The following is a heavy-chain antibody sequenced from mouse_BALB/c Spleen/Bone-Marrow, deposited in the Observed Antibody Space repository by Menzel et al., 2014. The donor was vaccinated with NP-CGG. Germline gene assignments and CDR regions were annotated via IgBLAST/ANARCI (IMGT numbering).Heavy chain of an antibody. J-gene: IGHJ1*01. Sequence: EVQLQQSGTVLARPGASVKMSCKASGYSFTSYWMHWVKERPGQGLEWIGAIYPGNSDTSYNQKFKGKAKLTAVTSASTAYMELSSLTNGDSAVYYCARGLRWCFDVWGAGTTVTVSS. V-gene: IGHV1-5*01. CDR2: IYPGNSDT. CDR3: ARGLRWCFDV. CDR1: GYSFTSYW. D-gene: IGHD1-1*01.